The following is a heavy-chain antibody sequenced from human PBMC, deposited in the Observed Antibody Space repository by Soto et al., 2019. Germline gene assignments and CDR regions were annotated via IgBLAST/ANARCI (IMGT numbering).Heavy chain of an antibody. Sequence: EVQVVESGGGLVQPGGSLRLSCAASGFTFSSYWMSWVRQAPGKGLEWVANINQDGSQKYYPDSVTGRFTISRDNANKALYLQMNSLRAEDAAVYYWATKVVLGGIGFVDQWGQGTLVTVSS. CDR2: INQDGSQK. CDR1: GFTFSSYW. D-gene: IGHD2-2*01. V-gene: IGHV3-7*01. J-gene: IGHJ5*02. CDR3: ATKVVLGGIGFVDQ.